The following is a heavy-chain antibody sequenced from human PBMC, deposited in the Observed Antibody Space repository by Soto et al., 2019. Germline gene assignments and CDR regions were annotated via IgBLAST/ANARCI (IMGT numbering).Heavy chain of an antibody. Sequence: ASETLSLTCGVYGGSFRSYYWSWIRQPPGKGLEWIGEINDSGSTNYNPSLKSRVTISVDTSKNQFSLKVSSVTAADTAVYYCARGRRQKLVPTPISYTIEYWGHGTSVTVSS. V-gene: IGHV4-34*01. D-gene: IGHD6-13*01. J-gene: IGHJ4*01. CDR1: GGSFRSYY. CDR2: INDSGST. CDR3: ARGRRQKLVPTPISYTIEY.